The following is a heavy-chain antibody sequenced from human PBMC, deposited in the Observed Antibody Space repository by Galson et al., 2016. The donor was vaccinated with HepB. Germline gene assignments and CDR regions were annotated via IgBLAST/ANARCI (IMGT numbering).Heavy chain of an antibody. CDR1: GFSLSTSGMC. CDR2: IDWGDNK. J-gene: IGHJ4*02. D-gene: IGHD3-22*01. Sequence: PALVKPTQTLTLTCTFSGFSLSTSGMCVSWIRQPPGKALEWLALIDWGDNKYYNTSLKTRLTISKDTSKNQVVLTMTNMDPVDTATYYCARIPQDSSGYDYFDYWGQGTLVTVSS. V-gene: IGHV2-70*01. CDR3: ARIPQDSSGYDYFDY.